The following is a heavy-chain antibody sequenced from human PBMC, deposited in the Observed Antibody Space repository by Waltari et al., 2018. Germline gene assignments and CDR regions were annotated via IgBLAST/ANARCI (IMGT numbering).Heavy chain of an antibody. CDR2: TYYSGST. V-gene: IGHV4-31*03. CDR3: ARSHPEDYGDYRDYFDY. D-gene: IGHD4-17*01. Sequence: QVQLQESGPGLVKPSQTLSLPCTVPGGSISSGGYYWTWIRQHPGKGLEWIGYTYYSGSTYYNPSLKSRVTISVDTSKNQFSLKLSSVTAADTAVYYCARSHPEDYGDYRDYFDYWGQGTLVTVSS. J-gene: IGHJ4*02. CDR1: GGSISSGGYY.